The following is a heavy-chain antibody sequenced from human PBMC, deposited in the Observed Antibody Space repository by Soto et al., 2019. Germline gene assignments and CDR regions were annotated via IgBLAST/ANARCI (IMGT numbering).Heavy chain of an antibody. CDR3: AAGGGLPRYH. CDR1: GGSISSGGYS. CDR2: IYHSGST. J-gene: IGHJ5*02. V-gene: IGHV4-30-2*01. Sequence: QRQLQESGSGLVKPSQTLSLTCAVSGGSISSGGYSWSWIRPPPGKGLEWIGYIYHSGSTYYIPSLKSRVTISVDRSKNQFSLKLNSVTAADTAVYYCAAGGGLPRYHWGQGTLVTVSS. D-gene: IGHD5-12*01.